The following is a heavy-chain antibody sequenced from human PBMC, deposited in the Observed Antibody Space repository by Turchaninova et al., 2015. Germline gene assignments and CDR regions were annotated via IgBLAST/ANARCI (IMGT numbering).Heavy chain of an antibody. J-gene: IGHJ5*02. CDR1: GGSISSDY. CDR2: IYYTGST. Sequence: QVQLQESGPGLVTPWETLSLACPVSGGSISSDYWCWIRPPPGKGLEWSGNIYYTGSTDYNPSLKSRVTISIDTSKTQFSLKLSSVSAEDTAVYYCARHKRLDPWGQGTLVTVSS. V-gene: IGHV4-59*08. CDR3: ARHKRLDP.